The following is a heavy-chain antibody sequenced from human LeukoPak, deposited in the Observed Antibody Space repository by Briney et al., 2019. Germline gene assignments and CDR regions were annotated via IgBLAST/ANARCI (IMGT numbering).Heavy chain of an antibody. CDR2: ISGSGGST. CDR3: AKGKGAQRLYYYYYMDV. CDR1: GFTFSSYG. V-gene: IGHV3-23*01. Sequence: GGSLRLSCAASGFTFSSYGMSWVRQAPGKGLEWVSAISGSGGSTYYADSVKGRFTISRDNSKNTLYLQMNSLRAEDTAVYYCAKGKGAQRLYYYYYMDVWGKGTTVTVSS. J-gene: IGHJ6*03. D-gene: IGHD2-2*01.